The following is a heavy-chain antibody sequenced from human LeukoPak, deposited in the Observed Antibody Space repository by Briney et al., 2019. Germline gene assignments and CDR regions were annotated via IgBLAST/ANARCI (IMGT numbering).Heavy chain of an antibody. CDR1: DDSVSSSSYS. Sequence: SETLSLTCAVSDDSVSSSSYSWTWIRQPPGKGLEWIGFIYHSGSTYYNPSLKSRVTIPLDRSKSQFSLKLSSVTAADTAVYYCAARDPYYYYGMDVWGQGTTVTVSS. V-gene: IGHV4-30-2*01. CDR3: AARDPYYYYGMDV. CDR2: IYHSGST. D-gene: IGHD2-21*01. J-gene: IGHJ6*02.